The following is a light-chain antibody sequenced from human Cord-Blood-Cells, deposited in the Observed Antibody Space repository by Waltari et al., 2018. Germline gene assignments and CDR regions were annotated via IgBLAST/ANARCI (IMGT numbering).Light chain of an antibody. J-gene: IGKJ1*01. V-gene: IGKV1D-8*01. CDR1: QGISCY. Sequence: VIWMTQSPSLLSASTGDRVTISCRMSQGISCYLACYQQKPGKAPELLIYAASTLQRGVPTRFSGSGSGTDFTLTISCLQSEDFATYYCQQYYSFPWTFGQGTKVEIK. CDR3: QQYYSFPWT. CDR2: AAS.